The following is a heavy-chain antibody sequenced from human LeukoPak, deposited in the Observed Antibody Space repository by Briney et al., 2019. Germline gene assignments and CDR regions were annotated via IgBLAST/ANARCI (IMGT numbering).Heavy chain of an antibody. CDR2: ISGSGGST. J-gene: IGHJ4*02. CDR1: GFTFSSYA. D-gene: IGHD5-18*01. Sequence: GGSLRLSCAASGFTFSSYAMSWVRQAQGKGLEWVSAISGSGGSTYYADSVKGRFTISRDNSKNTLYLQMNSLRAEDTAVYYCAKDTGYSYGYSDYWGQGTLVTVSS. V-gene: IGHV3-23*01. CDR3: AKDTGYSYGYSDY.